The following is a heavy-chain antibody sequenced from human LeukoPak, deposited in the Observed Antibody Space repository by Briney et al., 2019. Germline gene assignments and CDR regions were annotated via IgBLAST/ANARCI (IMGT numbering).Heavy chain of an antibody. CDR3: ARDQYGSGDGYYMDV. D-gene: IGHD3-10*01. J-gene: IGHJ6*03. V-gene: IGHV3-48*04. CDR1: GFTFSSYG. Sequence: GGSLRLSCAASGFTFSSYGMTWVRQAPGKGLEWVSYISSSSSTIYYADSVKGRFTISRDNAKNSLYLQMNSLRAEDTAVYYCARDQYGSGDGYYMDVWGKGTTVTISS. CDR2: ISSSSSTI.